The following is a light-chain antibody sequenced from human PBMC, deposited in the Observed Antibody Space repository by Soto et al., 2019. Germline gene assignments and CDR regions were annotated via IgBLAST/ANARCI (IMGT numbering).Light chain of an antibody. CDR3: QHYNSYSEA. Sequence: DIQMTQSPSTLSGSVGDRVTITCRASQTISSWLAWYQQKPEKAPKLLIYKASTIKGGVPSRFSGSGSGTEFTLTIISLQPDDFATYYCQHYNSYSEAFGQGTKVE. CDR1: QTISSW. V-gene: IGKV1-5*03. CDR2: KAS. J-gene: IGKJ1*01.